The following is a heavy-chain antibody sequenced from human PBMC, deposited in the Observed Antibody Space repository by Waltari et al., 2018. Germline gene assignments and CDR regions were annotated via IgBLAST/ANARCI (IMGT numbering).Heavy chain of an antibody. CDR3: AKEQGSPWYYYYMDV. D-gene: IGHD6-13*01. V-gene: IGHV3-23*03. J-gene: IGHJ6*03. Sequence: EVQLLESGGGLVQPGGSLRLSCAASGFTFSSYAMSWVRQAPGTGLEWVSVIYSGGRTYYADSVKGRFTISRDNSKNTLCLQMSSLRAEDTAVYYCAKEQGSPWYYYYMDVWGKGTTVTVSS. CDR1: GFTFSSYA. CDR2: IYSGGRT.